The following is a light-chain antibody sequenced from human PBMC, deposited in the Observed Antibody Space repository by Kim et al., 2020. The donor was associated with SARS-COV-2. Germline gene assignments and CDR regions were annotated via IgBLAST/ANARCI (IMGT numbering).Light chain of an antibody. CDR3: QQYGRLIT. CDR2: GAS. CDR1: QSVTSNY. J-gene: IGKJ5*01. Sequence: EIVLTQSPGTLSLSPVERATLSCRASQSVTSNYLAWYLQKPGQAPRLLMYGASSRATGIPDRFSGSGSGTDFTLTISRLEPEDFAVYYCQQYGRLITFGQGTRLEIK. V-gene: IGKV3-20*01.